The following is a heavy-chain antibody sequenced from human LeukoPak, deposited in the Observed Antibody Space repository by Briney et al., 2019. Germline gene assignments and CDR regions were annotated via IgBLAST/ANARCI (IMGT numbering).Heavy chain of an antibody. D-gene: IGHD3-10*01. CDR1: GGSISSYY. CDR3: ARLGSYWGAFDY. J-gene: IGHJ4*02. Sequence: PSETLSLTCTVSGGSISSYYWSWIRQPPGKELEWIGYIYYSGSTNYNPSLKSRVTISVDTSKNQFSLKLSSVTAADTAVYYCARLGSYWGAFDYWGQGTLVTVSS. CDR2: IYYSGST. V-gene: IGHV4-59*01.